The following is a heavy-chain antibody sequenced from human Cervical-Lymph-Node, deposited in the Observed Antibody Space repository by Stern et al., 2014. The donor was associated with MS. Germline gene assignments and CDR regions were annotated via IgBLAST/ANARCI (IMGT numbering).Heavy chain of an antibody. CDR1: GFTFSSYG. CDR2: IWSDGSNK. D-gene: IGHD3-10*02. Sequence: QMQLVQSGGGVVQPGRSLRLSCAASGFTFSSYGLHWVRQAPGKGLEWVAVIWSDGSNKYYADSVKGRITISRDTSKNTLYLQMNSLRAEDMAVYYCAMFGGGNYFDYWGQGTLVTVSS. V-gene: IGHV3-33*01. CDR3: AMFGGGNYFDY. J-gene: IGHJ4*02.